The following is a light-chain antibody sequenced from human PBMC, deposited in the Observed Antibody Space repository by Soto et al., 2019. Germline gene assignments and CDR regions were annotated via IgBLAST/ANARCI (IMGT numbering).Light chain of an antibody. CDR1: SSDVGGYNY. Sequence: QSALTQPPSASGSPGQSVAISCTGTSSDVGGYNYVSWYQQHPGKAPKLMIYEVNKRPSGVPDRFSGSKSGNTASLTVSGLQAEDEADYYCSSYAGSSNGSLIFGPGTKVTVL. CDR2: EVN. J-gene: IGLJ1*01. V-gene: IGLV2-8*01. CDR3: SSYAGSSNGSLI.